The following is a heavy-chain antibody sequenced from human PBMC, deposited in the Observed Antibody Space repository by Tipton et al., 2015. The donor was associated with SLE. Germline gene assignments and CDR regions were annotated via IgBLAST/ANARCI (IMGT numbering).Heavy chain of an antibody. CDR3: ARERGIVGATDWFDP. Sequence: TLSLTCTVSGGPISSSRYYWGWIRQPPGKGLEWFGCIYYSGSTYYNPSLKGRVTISVDTSKNQLSLKLSSVTAADTAVYYCARERGIVGATDWFDPWGQGTLVTVSS. V-gene: IGHV4-39*07. CDR2: IYYSGST. D-gene: IGHD1-26*01. J-gene: IGHJ5*02. CDR1: GGPISSSRYY.